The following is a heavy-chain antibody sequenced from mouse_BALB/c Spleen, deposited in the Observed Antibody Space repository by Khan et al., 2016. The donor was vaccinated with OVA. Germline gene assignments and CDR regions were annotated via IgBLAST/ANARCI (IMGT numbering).Heavy chain of an antibody. CDR1: GYSFTGYF. D-gene: IGHD1-1*01. Sequence: EVQLQQSGPELVKPGASVKISCKASGYSFTGYFMNWVMQSHGKSLEWIRRINPHIGETLYNPKFKGKATLTVDESSRTAHMELRSLASEDSAVYYCARVYRSDFDYWGQGTTLTVSS. CDR3: ARVYRSDFDY. J-gene: IGHJ2*01. CDR2: INPHIGET. V-gene: IGHV1-20*02.